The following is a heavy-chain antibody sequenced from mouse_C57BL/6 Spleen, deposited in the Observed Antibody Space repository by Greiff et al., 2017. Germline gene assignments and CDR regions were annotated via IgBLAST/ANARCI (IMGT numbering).Heavy chain of an antibody. CDR1: GYTFTSYW. J-gene: IGHJ2*01. D-gene: IGHD4-1*01. Sequence: QVQLKQPGAELVKPGASVKLSCKASGYTFTSYWMQWVKQRPGPGLEWIREIDPSDSYTNYNQKFKGKATLTVDTSSNTAYMQLSSLTSEDSAVYYCASTNWDFDYWGQGTTLTVSS. CDR2: IDPSDSYT. CDR3: ASTNWDFDY. V-gene: IGHV1-50*01.